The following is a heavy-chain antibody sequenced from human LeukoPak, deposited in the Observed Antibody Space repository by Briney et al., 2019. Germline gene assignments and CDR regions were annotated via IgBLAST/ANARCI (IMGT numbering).Heavy chain of an antibody. Sequence: GGSLRLSCAASGFRFNNYGIHWVRQAPGKGLEWVAVTWYDGSNKYYAGTVRDRFTVSRDNSKNTVYLQMNSLRVEDTAVYYCVKDEVYLDSGGYPTPDTTLDYWGQGTLVTVSS. D-gene: IGHD3-22*01. V-gene: IGHV3-33*06. J-gene: IGHJ4*02. CDR1: GFRFNNYG. CDR2: TWYDGSNK. CDR3: VKDEVYLDSGGYPTPDTTLDY.